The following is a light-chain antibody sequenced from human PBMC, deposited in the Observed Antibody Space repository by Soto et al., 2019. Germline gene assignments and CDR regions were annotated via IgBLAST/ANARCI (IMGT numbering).Light chain of an antibody. J-gene: IGKJ3*01. CDR1: QDINDY. CDR2: GAS. CDR3: QHLNNYPPFT. Sequence: EIQMTQSPSSLSASLGDRVTITCQASQDINDYSNWYQQKPGKAPRLLIYGASFLEVGVPSRFSGSGSGTHFTLTISSLQPEDVATYYCQHLNNYPPFTFGPGTKVDLE. V-gene: IGKV1-33*01.